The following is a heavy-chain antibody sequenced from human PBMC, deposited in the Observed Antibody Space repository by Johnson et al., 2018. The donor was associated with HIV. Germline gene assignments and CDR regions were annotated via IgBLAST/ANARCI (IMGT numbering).Heavy chain of an antibody. Sequence: VQLVESGGGVVRPGGSLRLSCAASGFTCDDYGMSWVRQAPGKGLEWVSGINWNGGSTGYADSVKGRFPISRDNAKNSLYLQMNSLRAEDTALYYCAREGSGSWGRKRGPVKADAFDIWGQGTMVTVSS. V-gene: IGHV3-20*04. J-gene: IGHJ3*02. CDR2: INWNGGST. D-gene: IGHD1-26*01. CDR3: AREGSGSWGRKRGPVKADAFDI. CDR1: GFTCDDYG.